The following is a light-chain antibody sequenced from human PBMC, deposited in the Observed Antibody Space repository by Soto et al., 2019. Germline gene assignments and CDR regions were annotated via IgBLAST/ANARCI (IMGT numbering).Light chain of an antibody. J-gene: IGKJ1*01. Sequence: DIVFTQSPGTLSLSPGERATLSCRASQSVSSSYLAWYQQKPGQAPRPLIYGASSRAIGIPDRFSGSGSGTDFTLTISRLEPEDFEVYYCQQYGSSPWTFGQGTKV. V-gene: IGKV3-20*01. CDR2: GAS. CDR3: QQYGSSPWT. CDR1: QSVSSSY.